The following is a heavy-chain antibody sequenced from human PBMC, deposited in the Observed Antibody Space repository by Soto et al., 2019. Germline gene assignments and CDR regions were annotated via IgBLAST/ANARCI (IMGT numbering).Heavy chain of an antibody. Sequence: QVQLVESGGGVVQPGRSLRLSCAASGFTFSSYAMHWVRQAPGKGLEWVAVISYDGSNKYYADSVKGRFTISRDNSKNTLYLHMNGLRAEDTAVYYCARDGRGVIAAAGTDFDYWGQGTLVTVSS. J-gene: IGHJ4*02. CDR3: ARDGRGVIAAAGTDFDY. CDR2: ISYDGSNK. CDR1: GFTFSSYA. D-gene: IGHD6-13*01. V-gene: IGHV3-30-3*01.